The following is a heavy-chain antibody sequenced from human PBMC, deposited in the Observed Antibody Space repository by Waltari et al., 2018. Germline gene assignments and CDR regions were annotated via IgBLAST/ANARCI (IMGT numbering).Heavy chain of an antibody. D-gene: IGHD3-3*01. CDR1: GFTFTGHW. V-gene: IGHV3-7*01. J-gene: IGHJ5*02. CDR2: INEDGSEK. Sequence: EVQLVESGGGLVQPGGSLRLSCAASGFTFTGHWLSWVRQAPGKGLEWVANINEDGSEKRYMDSVKGRFTVSRDNARNSLYLQMNSLRAEDTAVYYCARCHWTWLDPWGQGTLVTVSS. CDR3: ARCHWTWLDP.